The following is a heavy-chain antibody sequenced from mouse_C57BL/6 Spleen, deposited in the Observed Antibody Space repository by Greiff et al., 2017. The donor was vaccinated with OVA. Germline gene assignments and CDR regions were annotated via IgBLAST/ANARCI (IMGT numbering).Heavy chain of an antibody. J-gene: IGHJ4*01. CDR3: TTDGSSYYYAMDY. CDR1: GFNIKDYY. V-gene: IGHV14-1*01. CDR2: IDPEDGDT. Sequence: VQLQQSGAELVRPGASVKLSCTASGFNIKDYYMHWVKQRPEQGLEWIGRIDPEDGDTEYAPKFQGKATMTADTSSKTAYLQLSSLTSEDTAVYYCTTDGSSYYYAMDYWGQGTSVTVSS. D-gene: IGHD1-1*01.